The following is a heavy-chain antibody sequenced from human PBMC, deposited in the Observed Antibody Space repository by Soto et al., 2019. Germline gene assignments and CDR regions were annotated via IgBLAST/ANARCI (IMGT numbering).Heavy chain of an antibody. CDR1: GGSISSYY. V-gene: IGHV4-59*01. J-gene: IGHJ4*02. Sequence: PSETLSLTCTVSGGSISSYYWSWIRQPPGKGLEWIGYIYYSGSTNYNPSLKSRVTISVDTSKNPFSLKLSSVTAADTAVYYCARAYGGYADYWGQGALVTVSS. D-gene: IGHD5-12*01. CDR3: ARAYGGYADY. CDR2: IYYSGST.